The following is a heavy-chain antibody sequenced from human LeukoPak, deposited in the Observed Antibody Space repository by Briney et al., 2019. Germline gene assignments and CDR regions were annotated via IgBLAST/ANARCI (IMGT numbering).Heavy chain of an antibody. CDR3: ARDYYDSSGSDAFDI. V-gene: IGHV1-8*01. CDR2: MNPNSGNT. J-gene: IGHJ3*02. Sequence: ASVKVSCKASGYTFTSYDINWVRQATGQGLEWMGWMNPNSGNTGYAQKFQGRVTMTRNTSISTAYMELRSLRSDDTAVYYCARDYYDSSGSDAFDIWGQGTMVTVSS. CDR1: GYTFTSYD. D-gene: IGHD3-22*01.